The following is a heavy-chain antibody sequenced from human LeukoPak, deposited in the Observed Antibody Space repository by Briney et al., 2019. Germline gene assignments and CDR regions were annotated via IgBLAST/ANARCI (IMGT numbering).Heavy chain of an antibody. CDR3: ARDGYSSSSTAFDY. V-gene: IGHV4-61*02. CDR2: IYTSGST. J-gene: IGHJ4*02. D-gene: IGHD6-6*01. Sequence: SETLSLTCTVSGGSISSGSYYWSWIRQPAGKGLEWTGRIYTSGSTNYNPSLKSRVTMSVDTSKNQFSLKLSSVTAADTAVYYCARDGYSSSSTAFDYWGQGTLVTVSS. CDR1: GGSISSGSYY.